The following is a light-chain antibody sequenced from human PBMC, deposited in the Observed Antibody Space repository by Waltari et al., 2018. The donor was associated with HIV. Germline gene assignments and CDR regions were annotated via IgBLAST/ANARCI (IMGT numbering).Light chain of an antibody. Sequence: EPVLTQSPGTLSLSSGERATLSCTASQTINRNYLAWYQHKPGLPPRLLIYDASTRAAGSPDRFSGGVSGTDFTLTISRLEPEDFAIYFCQQYEASPPMYTFGQGTRLEV. CDR2: DAS. J-gene: IGKJ2*01. CDR3: QQYEASPPMYT. CDR1: QTINRNY. V-gene: IGKV3-20*01.